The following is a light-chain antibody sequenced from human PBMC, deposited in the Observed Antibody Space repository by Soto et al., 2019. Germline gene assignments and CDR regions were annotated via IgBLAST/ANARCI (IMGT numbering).Light chain of an antibody. CDR1: SSDVGGYNY. Sequence: QSARTQPPSASGSPGQSVTISCIGTSSDVGGYNYVSWYQQHPGKAPKLMIYEVSRRPSGVPDRFSGSKSGNTASLTVSGLQAEDEADYYCSSYAGSNNYVFGTGTKLTVL. J-gene: IGLJ1*01. V-gene: IGLV2-8*01. CDR2: EVS. CDR3: SSYAGSNNYV.